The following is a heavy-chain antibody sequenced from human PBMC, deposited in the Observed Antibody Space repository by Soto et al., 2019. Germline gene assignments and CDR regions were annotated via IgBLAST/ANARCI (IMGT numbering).Heavy chain of an antibody. D-gene: IGHD2-2*02. CDR3: ARASCSSTACYIPDYFDY. V-gene: IGHV3-21*01. J-gene: IGHJ4*02. CDR2: ITRYSDYV. CDR1: GFTFSDFS. Sequence: EVHLAESGGGLVKPGGSLRLSCTASGFTFSDFSLVWVRQGPQKGLEWVASITRYSDYVYYAESVEGRFTISRDNAKNTLFLHMDDLRAEDTAMYFCARASCSSTACYIPDYFDYWGQGNMVTVSS.